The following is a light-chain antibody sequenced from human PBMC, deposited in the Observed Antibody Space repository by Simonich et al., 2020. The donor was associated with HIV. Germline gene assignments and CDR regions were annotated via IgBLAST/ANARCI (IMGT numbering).Light chain of an antibody. CDR1: QSVLSSYNNKNS. CDR3: QQYYSTPLT. CDR2: WAS. V-gene: IGKV4-1*01. Sequence: DIVMTQSPDSLAVSLGERATINRKSSQSVLSSYNNKNSLVWYQQKPGQPPKLLIYWASTRESGVPARFSGSGSGTDFPLTISSLQAEDVAVYYCQQYYSTPLTFGGGTKVEIE. J-gene: IGKJ4*01.